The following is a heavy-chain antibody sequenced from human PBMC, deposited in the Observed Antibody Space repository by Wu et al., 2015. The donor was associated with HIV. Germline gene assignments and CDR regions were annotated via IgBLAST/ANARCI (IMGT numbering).Heavy chain of an antibody. Sequence: QVQLVQSGAEVKKPGSSVKVSCKASGDTFSRSGISWMRQAPGKGFEWMGRIIPNHGGANYAEKFEGRVTITADEATNTAYMDLSRLRSEDTAVYYCAREGEEKITDRSGYYAYLQIWGQGSQITVSS. D-gene: IGHD3-22*01. J-gene: IGHJ1*01. CDR3: AREGEEKITDRSGYYAYLQI. CDR2: IIPNHGGA. CDR1: GDTFSRSG. V-gene: IGHV1-69*11.